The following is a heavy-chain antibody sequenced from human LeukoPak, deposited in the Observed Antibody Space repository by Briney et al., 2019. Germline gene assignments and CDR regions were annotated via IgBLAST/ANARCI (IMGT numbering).Heavy chain of an antibody. CDR1: GFTLSSSY. J-gene: IGHJ6*02. CDR3: ASRYEGASYFYYGMDV. CDR2: IYGGTST. D-gene: IGHD1-14*01. V-gene: IGHV3-66*01. Sequence: GGSLRLSCAGSGFTLSSSYMSWVRQAPGKGLESVSIIYGGTSTYYADSVKGRFTISRDDSRNTPYLQMSSLRAEDTAVYYCASRYEGASYFYYGMDVWGQGTTVTVSS.